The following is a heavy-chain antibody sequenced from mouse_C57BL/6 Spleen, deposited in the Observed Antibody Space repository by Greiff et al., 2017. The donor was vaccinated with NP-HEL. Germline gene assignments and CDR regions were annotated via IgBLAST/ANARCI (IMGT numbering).Heavy chain of an antibody. CDR1: GYTFTSYW. V-gene: IGHV1-55*01. D-gene: IGHD4-1*01. CDR2: IYPGSGST. Sequence: VKLQQPGAELVKPGASVKMSCKASGYTFTSYWITWVKQRPGQGLEWIGDIYPGSGSTNYNEKFKSKATLTVDTSSSTAYMQLSSLTSEDSAVYYCARWDPDYAMDYWGQGTSVTVSS. J-gene: IGHJ4*01. CDR3: ARWDPDYAMDY.